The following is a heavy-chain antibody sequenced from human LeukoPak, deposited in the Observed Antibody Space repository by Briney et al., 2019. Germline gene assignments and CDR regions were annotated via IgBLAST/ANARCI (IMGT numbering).Heavy chain of an antibody. Sequence: GESLKISCKGSGYSFTSYWIGWVRQMPGKGLEWMGIIYPRDSDTRYSPSSQGQVTISADKSISTAYLQWSSLKASDTAMYYCARGDLFLWFGEKRVWFDPWGQGTLVTVSS. CDR1: GYSFTSYW. D-gene: IGHD3-10*01. CDR3: ARGDLFLWFGEKRVWFDP. V-gene: IGHV5-51*01. J-gene: IGHJ5*02. CDR2: IYPRDSDT.